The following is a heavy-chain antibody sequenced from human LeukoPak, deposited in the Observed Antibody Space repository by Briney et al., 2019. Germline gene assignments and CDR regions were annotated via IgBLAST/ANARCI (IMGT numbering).Heavy chain of an antibody. D-gene: IGHD2-2*01. J-gene: IGHJ5*02. V-gene: IGHV3-23*01. CDR2: ISGSGGST. CDR1: GFTFSSYA. CDR3: AKMGGYCSSTSCYVNWFDP. Sequence: GGSLRLSRAASGFTFSSYAMSWVRQAPGKGLEWVSAISGSGGSTYYADSVKGRFTIFRDNSKNTLYLQMNSLRAEDTAVCYCAKMGGYCSSTSCYVNWFDPWGQGTLVTASS.